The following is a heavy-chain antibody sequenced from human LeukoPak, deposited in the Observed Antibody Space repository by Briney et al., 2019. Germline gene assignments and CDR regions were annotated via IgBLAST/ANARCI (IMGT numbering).Heavy chain of an antibody. CDR3: AKAGAVVVVAAKYFDY. CDR2: ISAYNGNT. Sequence: ASVKVSCKASGYTFTSYGISWVRQAPGQGLEWMGWISAYNGNTNYAQKLQGRVTMTTDTSTSTVYMELRSLRSDDTAVYYCAKAGAVVVVAAKYFDYWGQGTLVTVSS. J-gene: IGHJ4*02. CDR1: GYTFTSYG. D-gene: IGHD2-15*01. V-gene: IGHV1-18*01.